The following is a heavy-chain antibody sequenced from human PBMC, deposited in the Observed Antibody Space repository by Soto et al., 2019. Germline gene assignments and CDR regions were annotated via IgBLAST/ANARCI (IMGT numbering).Heavy chain of an antibody. CDR3: ARDSITMVRGVIQFDY. Sequence: SETLSLTCAVYGGSFSGYYWSWIRQPPGKGLEWIGEINHSGSTNYNPSLKSRVTISVDTSKNQFSLKLSSVTAADTAVYYCARDSITMVRGVIQFDYWGQGTLVTVPQ. CDR2: INHSGST. J-gene: IGHJ4*02. V-gene: IGHV4-34*01. CDR1: GGSFSGYY. D-gene: IGHD3-10*01.